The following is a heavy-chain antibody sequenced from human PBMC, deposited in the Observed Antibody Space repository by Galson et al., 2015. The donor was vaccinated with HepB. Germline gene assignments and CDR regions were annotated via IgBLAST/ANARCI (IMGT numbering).Heavy chain of an antibody. CDR1: GGSVNSGSYY. CDR2: IYYSGST. J-gene: IGHJ4*02. D-gene: IGHD3-16*01. CDR3: ARELASAGGIDY. Sequence: ATLSLPCTVSGGSVNSGSYYWRWTRQPPGKGVEWIGYIYYSGSTTYNPSLKSRVTISVDTSKNQLSLNLRSVTAADTAVYYCARELASAGGIDYWGQGALVTVSS. V-gene: IGHV4-61*01.